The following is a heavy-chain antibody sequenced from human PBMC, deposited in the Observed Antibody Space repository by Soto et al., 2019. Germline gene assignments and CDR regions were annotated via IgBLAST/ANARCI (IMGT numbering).Heavy chain of an antibody. J-gene: IGHJ2*01. D-gene: IGHD5-18*01. Sequence: SETLSLTCTVSGGPISSSSYYWGWIRQAPGKGLEWLATIYYTGYTYHNPSLKSHVTISVDTSKNQFSLKLTSVTAADTALYYSARSAIATHWFFDLWGRGTLVTVSS. CDR3: ARSAIATHWFFDL. CDR1: GGPISSSSYY. V-gene: IGHV4-39*01. CDR2: IYYTGYT.